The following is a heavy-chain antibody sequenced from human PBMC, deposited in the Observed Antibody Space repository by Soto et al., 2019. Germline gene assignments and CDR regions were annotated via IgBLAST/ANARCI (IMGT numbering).Heavy chain of an antibody. CDR1: AYTFTSYW. CDR2: IDPSDSYT. CDR3: ARPYGPLLSTSWHSYALDI. D-gene: IGHD2-2*01. Sequence: GESLKISCKASAYTFTSYWITWVRQMPGKGLEWMGRIDPSDSYTDCSPSFEGHVTISADKSITTAYLQWSGLRASDTAMYYCARPYGPLLSTSWHSYALDIWGQGTMVTVSS. J-gene: IGHJ3*02. V-gene: IGHV5-10-1*01.